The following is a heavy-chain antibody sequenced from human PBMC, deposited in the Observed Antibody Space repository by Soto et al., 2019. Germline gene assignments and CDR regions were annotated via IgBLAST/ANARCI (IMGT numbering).Heavy chain of an antibody. CDR2: MYHSGST. CDR1: GGSISSGGYS. Sequence: QLQLQESGSGLVKPSQTLSLTCAVSGGSISSGGYSWSWTRQPPGKGLEWIGYMYHSGSTYYNPSLKSRVTISIDRSKNQFSLKLSSVTAEDTAVYYCARVPDYWGQGILVTVSS. V-gene: IGHV4-30-2*01. J-gene: IGHJ4*02. CDR3: ARVPDY. D-gene: IGHD2-2*01.